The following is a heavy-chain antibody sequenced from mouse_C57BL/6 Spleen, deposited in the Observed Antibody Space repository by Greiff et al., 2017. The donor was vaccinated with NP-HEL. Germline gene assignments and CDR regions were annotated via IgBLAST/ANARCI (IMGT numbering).Heavy chain of an antibody. V-gene: IGHV1-5*01. CDR2: IYPGNSDT. Sequence: EVQLQQSGTVLARPGASVKMSCKTSGYTFTSYWMHWVKQRPGQGLEWIGAIYPGNSDTSYNQKFKGKAKLTAVTSASTAYMELSSLTNEDSAVYYCTRRGYGYDVDYYAMDYWGQGTSVTVSS. CDR3: TRRGYGYDVDYYAMDY. J-gene: IGHJ4*01. CDR1: GYTFTSYW. D-gene: IGHD2-2*01.